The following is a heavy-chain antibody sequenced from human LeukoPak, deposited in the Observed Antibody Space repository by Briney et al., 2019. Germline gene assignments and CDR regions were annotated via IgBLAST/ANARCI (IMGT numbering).Heavy chain of an antibody. V-gene: IGHV4-59*01. D-gene: IGHD6-6*01. CDR2: IYYSGST. Sequence: PSETLSLTCTVSGGSISSYYWSWIRQPPGKGLEWVGYIYYSGSTNYNPSLKSRVTISVDTSKNQFSLKLSSVTAADTAVYYCAREGSADAFDIWGQGTMVTVSS. J-gene: IGHJ3*02. CDR3: AREGSADAFDI. CDR1: GGSISSYY.